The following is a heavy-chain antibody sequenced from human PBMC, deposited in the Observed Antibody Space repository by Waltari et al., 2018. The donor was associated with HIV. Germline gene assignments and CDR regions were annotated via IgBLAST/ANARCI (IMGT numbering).Heavy chain of an antibody. J-gene: IGHJ3*01. CDR1: GFKFRDAW. D-gene: IGHD1-26*01. V-gene: IGHV3-15*06. CDR2: INSEANGKIV. CDR3: SWDDKAVFAY. Sequence: EVKLVESGGDLVKAGGSIRVSCAASGFKFRDAWMSWVRQTPVGTLQWIGSINSEANGKIVNYLEALKRRLTISRTDSKEVSDLRIVGMKTDDTGIYFCSWDDKAVFAYWGLGSTVIVSS.